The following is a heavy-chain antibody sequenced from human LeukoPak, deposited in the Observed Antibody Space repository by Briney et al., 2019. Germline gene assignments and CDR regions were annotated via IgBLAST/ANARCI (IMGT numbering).Heavy chain of an antibody. V-gene: IGHV4-39*01. CDR1: GGSVSSGSYY. CDR2: IYYSGST. D-gene: IGHD1-26*01. CDR3: ARRTPYSGSYIFDY. J-gene: IGHJ4*02. Sequence: SETLSLTCTVSGGSVSSGSYYWSWIRQPPGKGLEWIGTIYYSGSTYYNPSLKSRVTISVDTSKNQFSLKLTSVTAADMAVYYCARRTPYSGSYIFDYWGQGTLVTVSS.